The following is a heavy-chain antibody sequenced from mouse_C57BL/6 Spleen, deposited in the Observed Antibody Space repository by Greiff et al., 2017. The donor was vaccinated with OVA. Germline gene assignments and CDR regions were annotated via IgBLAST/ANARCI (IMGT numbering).Heavy chain of an antibody. J-gene: IGHJ4*01. CDR1: GFTFSDYG. CDR3: ARIPTEDYAMDY. D-gene: IGHD1-1*01. CDR2: ISSGSSTI. Sequence: EVMLVESGGGLVKPGGSLKLSCAASGFTFSDYGMHWVRQAPEKGLEWVAYISSGSSTIYYADTVKGRFTISRDNAKNTLFLQMTSLRSEDTAMYYCARIPTEDYAMDYWGQGTSVTVSS. V-gene: IGHV5-17*01.